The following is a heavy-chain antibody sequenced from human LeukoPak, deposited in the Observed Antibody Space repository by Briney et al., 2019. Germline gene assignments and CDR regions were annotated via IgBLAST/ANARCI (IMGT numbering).Heavy chain of an antibody. CDR3: ARLLEPLGYYFDY. D-gene: IGHD1-1*01. CDR2: IYPGDSDT. CDR1: GYRFTSYW. Sequence: GASLKISCKGSGYRFTSYWIGWVRQMPGKGLEWMGIIYPGDSDTRYSPSFQGQVTISADKSISTAYLQWSSLKASDTAMYYCARLLEPLGYYFDYWGQGTLVTVSS. J-gene: IGHJ4*02. V-gene: IGHV5-51*01.